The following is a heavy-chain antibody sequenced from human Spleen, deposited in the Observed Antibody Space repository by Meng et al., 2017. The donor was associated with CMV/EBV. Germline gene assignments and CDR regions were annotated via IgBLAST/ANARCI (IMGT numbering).Heavy chain of an antibody. Sequence: CKTSCYTFTRYGISWVRQAPGQGLEWLGWISGNNGNTNYAQKVQGRVAMTTDTPTTTAYMELRSLRSDDTAVYYCARGRGSGSFFDYWGQGTLVTVSS. CDR3: ARGRGSGSFFDY. J-gene: IGHJ4*02. CDR1: CYTFTRYG. V-gene: IGHV1-18*01. D-gene: IGHD3-10*01. CDR2: ISGNNGNT.